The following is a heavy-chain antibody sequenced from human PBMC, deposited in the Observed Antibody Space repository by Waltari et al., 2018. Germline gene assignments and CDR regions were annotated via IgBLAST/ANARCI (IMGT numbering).Heavy chain of an antibody. CDR1: GGSISSYY. Sequence: QVQLQESGPGLVKPSETLSLTCTVSGGSISSYYWSWIRQPAGKGLEWIGRIYTSGSTNYNPSLKSRVTISVDKSKNQFSLKLSSVTAADTAVYYCARDLSWTTVTYFDYWGQGTLVTVSS. D-gene: IGHD4-17*01. CDR3: ARDLSWTTVTYFDY. J-gene: IGHJ4*02. V-gene: IGHV4-4*07. CDR2: IYTSGST.